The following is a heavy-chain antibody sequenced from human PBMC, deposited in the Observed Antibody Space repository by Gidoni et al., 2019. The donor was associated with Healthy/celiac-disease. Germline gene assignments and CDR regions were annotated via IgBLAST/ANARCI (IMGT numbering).Heavy chain of an antibody. CDR2: INHSGST. V-gene: IGHV4-34*01. J-gene: IGHJ4*02. CDR3: ARTGYSRYFDY. CDR1: GGSFSGYY. Sequence: QVQLQQWGAGLWKPSETLSLTCAVYGGSFSGYYWSWIRQPPGKGLEWIGEINHSGSTNYNPSLKSRVTISVDTSKNQFSLKLSSVTAADTAVYYCARTGYSRYFDYWGQGTLVTVSS. D-gene: IGHD6-13*01.